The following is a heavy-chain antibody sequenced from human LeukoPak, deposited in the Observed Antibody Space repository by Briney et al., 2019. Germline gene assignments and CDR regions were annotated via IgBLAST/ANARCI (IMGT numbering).Heavy chain of an antibody. V-gene: IGHV3-48*03. CDR2: ISSSGSTI. D-gene: IGHD6-19*01. Sequence: PGGSLRLSCAASGFTFSSYEMNWVRQAPGKGLEWVSYISSSGSTIYYADSVKGRFTISRDNAKNSLYLQMNSLRDEDTAVYYCARGLFGSSGWYYFDYWGQGTLVTVSS. J-gene: IGHJ4*02. CDR1: GFTFSSYE. CDR3: ARGLFGSSGWYYFDY.